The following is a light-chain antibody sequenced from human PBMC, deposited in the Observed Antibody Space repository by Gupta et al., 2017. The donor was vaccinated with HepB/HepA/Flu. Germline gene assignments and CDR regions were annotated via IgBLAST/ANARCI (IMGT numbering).Light chain of an antibody. J-gene: IGLJ2*01. CDR1: SSDVGSYIL. CDR2: EVS. CDR3: CSYAGSSNVV. Sequence: QSALTQPASVSGSLGKSITISCTGTSSDVGSYILVSWYQQHPGKAPKLMIYEVSKRPSGVSNRFSGSKSGNTASLTISGLQAEDEADYYCCSYAGSSNVVFGGGTKLTVL. V-gene: IGLV2-23*02.